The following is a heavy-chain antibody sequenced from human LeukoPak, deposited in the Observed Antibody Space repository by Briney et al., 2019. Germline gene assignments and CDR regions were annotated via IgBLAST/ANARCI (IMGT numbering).Heavy chain of an antibody. Sequence: ALGSLRLSCAASGFTFSSYAMSWVRQAPGKGLEWVSAISGSGGSTYYADSVKGRFTISRDNSKNTLFLQMNSLRVDDTAVYYCARDQSLRRFPYGESVPGPYIDYWGQGTLVTVSS. D-gene: IGHD4-17*01. CDR3: ARDQSLRRFPYGESVPGPYIDY. J-gene: IGHJ4*02. CDR2: ISGSGGST. CDR1: GFTFSSYA. V-gene: IGHV3-23*01.